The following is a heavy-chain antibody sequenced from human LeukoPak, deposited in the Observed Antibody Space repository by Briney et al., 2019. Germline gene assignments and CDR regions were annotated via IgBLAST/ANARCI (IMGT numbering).Heavy chain of an antibody. CDR1: GFTFSDYY. J-gene: IGHJ4*02. Sequence: PGGSLRLSCAASGFTFSDYYMSWIRQAPGKGLEWVSYISSSSSYTNYADSVKGRFTISRDNAKNSLYLRMNSLRAEDTAVYYCAREWGSTVTLDYWGQGTLVTVSS. CDR2: ISSSSSYT. D-gene: IGHD4-17*01. V-gene: IGHV3-11*05. CDR3: AREWGSTVTLDY.